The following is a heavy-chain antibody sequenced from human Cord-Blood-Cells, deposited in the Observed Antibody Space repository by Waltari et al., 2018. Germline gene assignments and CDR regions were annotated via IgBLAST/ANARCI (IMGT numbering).Heavy chain of an antibody. J-gene: IGHJ4*02. CDR1: GGSISSYY. Sequence: QVQLQESGPGLGKPSEPLSLTCTATGGSISSYYWIWIRQPPGKGLEWIRYIYYSGSTNYNPSLKSRATISVDTSKNQFSLKLSSVTAADTAVYYCARVPYGDYEGDGDYWGQGTLVTVSS. D-gene: IGHD4-17*01. CDR2: IYYSGST. V-gene: IGHV4-59*01. CDR3: ARVPYGDYEGDGDY.